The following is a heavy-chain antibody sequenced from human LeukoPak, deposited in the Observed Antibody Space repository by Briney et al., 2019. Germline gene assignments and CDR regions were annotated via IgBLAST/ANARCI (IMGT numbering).Heavy chain of an antibody. CDR3: ARDLGTGTTHKLGYMDV. V-gene: IGHV4-61*02. D-gene: IGHD1-7*01. Sequence: KPSETLSLTCTVSGGSISSGSYYWSWIRQPAGKGLEWIGRIYTSGSTNYNPSLKSRVTISVDTSKNQFSLKLSSVTAADTAVYYCARDLGTGTTHKLGYMDVWGKGTTVTVSS. CDR2: IYTSGST. CDR1: GGSISSGSYY. J-gene: IGHJ6*03.